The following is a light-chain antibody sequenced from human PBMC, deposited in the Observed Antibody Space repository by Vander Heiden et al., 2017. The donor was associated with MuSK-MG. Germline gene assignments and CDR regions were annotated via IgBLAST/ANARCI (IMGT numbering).Light chain of an antibody. V-gene: IGKV3-15*01. Sequence: EIVMTQSPATLSLSPRERATLSSRASQSVSSNLAWYQQKPGQAPRLLIYGASTRATGIPARFSGSGYGTEFTLTISSRQSEDFAVYYCQQNKNWPLVTFGQGTKLEIK. CDR1: QSVSSN. J-gene: IGKJ2*01. CDR3: QQNKNWPLVT. CDR2: GAS.